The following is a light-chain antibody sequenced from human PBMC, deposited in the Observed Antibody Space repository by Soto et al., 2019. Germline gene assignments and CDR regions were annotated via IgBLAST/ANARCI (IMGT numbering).Light chain of an antibody. J-gene: IGLJ2*01. CDR2: SNS. CDR1: SSNIGSNS. Sequence: QSVLTQPPSASGTPGQRVTISCSGSSSNIGSNSVNWYQQLPGTAPKVLIYSNSQRPSGVPDRFSGSKSGASASLAINGLQSEDEADYYCAAWDDSLDGVVFGGGTQLTVL. V-gene: IGLV1-44*01. CDR3: AAWDDSLDGVV.